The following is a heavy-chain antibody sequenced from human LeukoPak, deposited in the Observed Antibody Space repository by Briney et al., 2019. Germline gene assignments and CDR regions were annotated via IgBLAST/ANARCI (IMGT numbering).Heavy chain of an antibody. CDR1: GGSISSYY. CDR2: IYYSGST. J-gene: IGHJ6*02. V-gene: IGHV4-59*01. CDR3: ARPYQDILTGKTYYYGMDV. Sequence: SETLSLTCTVSGGSISSYYWSWIRQPPGKGLEWIGNIYYSGSTNYSPSLKSRVTISVDMSKNQVSLKLSSVTAADTAVYYCARPYQDILTGKTYYYGMDVWGQGTTVTVSS. D-gene: IGHD3-9*01.